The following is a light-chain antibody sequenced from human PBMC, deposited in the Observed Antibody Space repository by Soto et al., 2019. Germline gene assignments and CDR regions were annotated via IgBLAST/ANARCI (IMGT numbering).Light chain of an antibody. J-gene: IGKJ2*01. CDR1: QSVSNW. Sequence: DIHMTQSPSTLSASVGNRFTITCRASQSVSNWLAWYQQKPGKAPTLLIYDVSRLETGVPSRLSGSGSGTEFTLTINSLQPEDFATYFCQQYDNYYTFGQGTKVDIK. CDR2: DVS. CDR3: QQYDNYYT. V-gene: IGKV1-5*01.